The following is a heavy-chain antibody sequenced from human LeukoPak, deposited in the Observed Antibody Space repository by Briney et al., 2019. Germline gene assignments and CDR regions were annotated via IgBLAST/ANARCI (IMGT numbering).Heavy chain of an antibody. D-gene: IGHD5-12*01. V-gene: IGHV1-69*05. J-gene: IGHJ6*03. Sequence: SVKVSCKASGYTFTSYYMHWVRQAPGQGLEWMGGIIPIFGTANYAQKFQGRVTITTDESTSTAYMELSSLRSEDTAVYYCARDGRDSGYDWGYYYYMDVWGKGTTVTVSS. CDR1: GYTFTSYY. CDR3: ARDGRDSGYDWGYYYYMDV. CDR2: IIPIFGTA.